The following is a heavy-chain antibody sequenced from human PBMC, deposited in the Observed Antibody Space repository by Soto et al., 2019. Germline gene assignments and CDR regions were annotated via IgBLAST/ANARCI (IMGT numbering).Heavy chain of an antibody. CDR1: GFTFSNAW. Sequence: EVQLVESGGGLVKPGGSLRLSCAASGFTFSNAWMSWVRQAPGKGLEWVGRIKSKTDGGTTDYAAPVKGRFTISRDNAKNSLYLQMNSLRAEDTAVYYCARGRSPRGIAVAGTRHYFDYWGQGTLVTVSS. CDR2: IKSKTDGGTT. CDR3: ARGRSPRGIAVAGTRHYFDY. D-gene: IGHD6-19*01. J-gene: IGHJ4*02. V-gene: IGHV3-15*01.